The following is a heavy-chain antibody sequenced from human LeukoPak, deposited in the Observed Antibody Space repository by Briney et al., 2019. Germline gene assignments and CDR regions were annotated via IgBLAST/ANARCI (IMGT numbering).Heavy chain of an antibody. Sequence: ASVKVSCKSSGYTFTGYYMHWVRQAPGQGLEWMGWINPNSGGTNYAQKFQGRVTMTRDTSISTAYMELSRLRSDDTAVYYCARSDRAARPFDYWGKGTLVTVSS. CDR3: ARSDRAARPFDY. V-gene: IGHV1-2*02. J-gene: IGHJ4*02. CDR1: GYTFTGYY. D-gene: IGHD6-6*01. CDR2: INPNSGGT.